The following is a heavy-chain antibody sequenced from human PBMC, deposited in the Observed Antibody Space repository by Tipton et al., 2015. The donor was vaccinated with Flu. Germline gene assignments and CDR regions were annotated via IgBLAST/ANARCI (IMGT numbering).Heavy chain of an antibody. CDR2: IYYSGST. V-gene: IGHV4-59*12. CDR1: GGSISSYY. Sequence: TLSLTCTVSGGSISSYYWSWIRQPPGKGLEWIGYIYYSGSTNYNPSLKSRVTISVDTSKNQFSLKLSSVTAADTAVYYCARGERWDEYYYMDVWGKGTTVTVSS. CDR3: ARGERWDEYYYMDV. J-gene: IGHJ6*03. D-gene: IGHD4-23*01.